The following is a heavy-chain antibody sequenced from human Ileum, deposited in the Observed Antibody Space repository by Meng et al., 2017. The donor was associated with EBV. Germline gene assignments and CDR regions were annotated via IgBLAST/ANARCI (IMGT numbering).Heavy chain of an antibody. Sequence: QVRWVGAGGGVVQPGRSLRLSCAGSGFTFSTYGMHWVRQAPGKGLEWVAVISYDGNNKYYADSVKGRFIISRDNSKNTLYVQMNSLRAEDTAVYYCAIGDYGQNYFHHWGQGTLVTVSS. V-gene: IGHV3-30*03. CDR2: ISYDGNNK. CDR3: AIGDYGQNYFHH. CDR1: GFTFSTYG. D-gene: IGHD4-17*01. J-gene: IGHJ1*01.